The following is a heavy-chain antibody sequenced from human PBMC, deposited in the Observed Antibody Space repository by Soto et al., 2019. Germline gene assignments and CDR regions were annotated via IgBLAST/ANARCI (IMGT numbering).Heavy chain of an antibody. CDR3: ARDRDAKEYQLLGGYYGMDV. V-gene: IGHV1-69*13. D-gene: IGHD2-2*01. CDR1: GYTFTSYG. J-gene: IGHJ6*02. CDR2: IIPIFGTA. Sequence: SVKVSCKASGYTFTSYGISWVRQAPGQGLEWMGGIIPIFGTANYAQKFQGRVTITADESTSTAYMELSSLRSEDTAVYYCARDRDAKEYQLLGGYYGMDVWGQGTTVTVSS.